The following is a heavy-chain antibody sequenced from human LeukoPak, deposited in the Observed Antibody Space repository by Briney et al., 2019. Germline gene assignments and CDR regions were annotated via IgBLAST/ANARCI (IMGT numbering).Heavy chain of an antibody. CDR1: GFTFSSYG. CDR3: AKDLLPTGAGTPNYFDY. Sequence: GGSLRLSCAASGFTFSSYGMHWVRQAPGKGLEWEAVISYDGSNKYYADSVKGRFTISRDNSKNTLYLQMNSLRAEDTAVYYCAKDLLPTGAGTPNYFDYWGQGTLVTVSS. CDR2: ISYDGSNK. V-gene: IGHV3-30*18. J-gene: IGHJ4*02. D-gene: IGHD1-26*01.